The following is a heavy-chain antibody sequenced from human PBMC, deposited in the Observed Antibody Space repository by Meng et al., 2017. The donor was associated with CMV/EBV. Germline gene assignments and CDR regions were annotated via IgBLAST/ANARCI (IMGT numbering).Heavy chain of an antibody. CDR1: GFSFSDYY. J-gene: IGHJ4*02. CDR3: ARGSYYDFWSGYYQ. Sequence: SCVASGFSFSDYYMSWIRQAPGKGLEWVSYISSTGSNIYYADSVKGRFTISRDNAKNSLSLQMNGLRAEDTAVYYCARGSYYDFWSGYYQWGQGTLVTVSS. D-gene: IGHD3-3*01. V-gene: IGHV3-11*01. CDR2: ISSTGSNI.